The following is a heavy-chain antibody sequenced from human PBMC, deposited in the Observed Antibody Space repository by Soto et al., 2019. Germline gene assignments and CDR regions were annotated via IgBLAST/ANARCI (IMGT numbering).Heavy chain of an antibody. CDR2: ISYDGSNK. D-gene: IGHD4-17*01. CDR3: ARDFRPDYGGNPGPFDY. Sequence: GGSLRLSCAASGFTFSSYAMHWVRQAPGKGLEWVAVISYDGSNKYYADSVKGRFTISRDNSKNTLYLQMNSLRAEDTAVYYCARDFRPDYGGNPGPFDYWGQGTLVTVSS. CDR1: GFTFSSYA. V-gene: IGHV3-30-3*01. J-gene: IGHJ4*02.